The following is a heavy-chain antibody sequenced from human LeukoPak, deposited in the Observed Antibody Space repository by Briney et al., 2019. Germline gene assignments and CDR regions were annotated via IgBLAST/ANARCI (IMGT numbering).Heavy chain of an antibody. D-gene: IGHD3-10*01. CDR3: ARAGSGSYYFGDY. Sequence: ASVKVSCKASGYTFTSYAMHWVRQAPGQRLEWMGWINAGNGNTKYSQEFQGRVTITRDTSASTAYMELSGLRSEDMAVYYCARAGSGSYYFGDYWGQGTLVTVSS. CDR1: GYTFTSYA. V-gene: IGHV1-3*03. J-gene: IGHJ4*02. CDR2: INAGNGNT.